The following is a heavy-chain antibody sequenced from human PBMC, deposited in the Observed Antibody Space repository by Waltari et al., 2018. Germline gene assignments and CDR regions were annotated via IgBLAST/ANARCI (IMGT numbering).Heavy chain of an antibody. CDR3: TREDKGFDY. V-gene: IGHV3-7*01. CDR1: GFTFSSSW. Sequence: EVQLAESGGGWVQPGGSLRLSCAASGFTFSSSWLSGVRPAPGKGLEWVANIKQDGSKKYYVDSVKGRFTISRDNPKNSLYLQMNSLKAEDTAVYYCTREDKGFDYWGQGTLVTVSS. J-gene: IGHJ4*02. CDR2: IKQDGSKK.